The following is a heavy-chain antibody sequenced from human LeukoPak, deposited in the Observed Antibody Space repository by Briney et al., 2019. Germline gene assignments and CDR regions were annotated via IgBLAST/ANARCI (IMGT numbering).Heavy chain of an antibody. CDR1: GFTFSSYA. CDR3: AKDGDRCFQH. V-gene: IGHV3-23*01. D-gene: IGHD7-27*01. Sequence: GGSLRLSCAASGFTFSSYAMSGVRQAPGKGLEWVSAISGSGGSTYYADSVKGRFTISRDNSKNTLYLQMNSLRAEDMAVYYCAKDGDRCFQHWGQGTLVTVSS. CDR2: ISGSGGST. J-gene: IGHJ1*01.